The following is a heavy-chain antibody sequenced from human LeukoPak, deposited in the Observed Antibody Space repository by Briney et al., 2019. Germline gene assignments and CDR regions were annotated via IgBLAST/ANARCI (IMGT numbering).Heavy chain of an antibody. CDR3: ARVRHGYSSGWAYYYYYGMDV. V-gene: IGHV4-34*01. D-gene: IGHD6-19*01. CDR1: GGSFSGYY. J-gene: IGHJ6*02. Sequence: SETLSLTCAAYGGSFSGYYWSWIRQPPGKGLEWIGEINHSGSTNYNPSLKSRVTISVDTSKNQFSLKLSSVTAADTAVYYCARVRHGYSSGWAYYYYYGMDVWGQGTTVTVSS. CDR2: INHSGST.